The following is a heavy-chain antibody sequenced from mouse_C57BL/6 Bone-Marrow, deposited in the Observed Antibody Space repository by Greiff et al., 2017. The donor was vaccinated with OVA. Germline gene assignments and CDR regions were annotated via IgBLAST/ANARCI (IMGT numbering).Heavy chain of an antibody. CDR3: ARQGYYGSQYYAMDY. D-gene: IGHD1-1*01. V-gene: IGHV5-6*02. CDR2: ISSGGSYT. Sequence: DVMLVESGGDLVKPGGSLKLSCAASGFTFSSYGMSWVRQTPDKRLEWVATISSGGSYTYYPDSVKGRFTISRDNAKNTLYLQMSSLKSEDTAMYYCARQGYYGSQYYAMDYWGQGTSVTVSS. J-gene: IGHJ4*01. CDR1: GFTFSSYG.